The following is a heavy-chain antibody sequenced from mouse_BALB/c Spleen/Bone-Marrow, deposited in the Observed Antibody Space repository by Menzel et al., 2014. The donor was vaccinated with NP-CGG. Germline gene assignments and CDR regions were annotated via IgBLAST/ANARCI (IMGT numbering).Heavy chain of an antibody. Sequence: DVHLVESGGGLVQPGVSLKLSCAASGFTFSSYGMTWVSQTPDKRLEMIASINSNGGYTYYLDSVKGRFTISRDNAKNTLYLQMSSLKSEDTSMYYCARGYDYSSWFAYWGQGTLVTVS. J-gene: IGHJ3*01. V-gene: IGHV5-6-3*01. CDR1: GFTFSSYG. D-gene: IGHD2-4*01. CDR2: INSNGGYT. CDR3: ARGYDYSSWFAY.